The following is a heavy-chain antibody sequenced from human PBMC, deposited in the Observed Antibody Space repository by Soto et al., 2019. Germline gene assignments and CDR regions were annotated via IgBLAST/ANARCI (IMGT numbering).Heavy chain of an antibody. J-gene: IGHJ5*02. CDR1: GGPISNFY. CDR3: ARYSGSYYSPNWFDP. Sequence: SETLSLTCTASGGPISNFYWSWIRQPPGKGLEWIGYVYYTGSTSYNPSLKSRVTFSVDTSKNQFSLKLSSVTAADTAVYYCARYSGSYYSPNWFDPWGQGTLVTVSS. D-gene: IGHD1-26*01. V-gene: IGHV4-59*01. CDR2: VYYTGST.